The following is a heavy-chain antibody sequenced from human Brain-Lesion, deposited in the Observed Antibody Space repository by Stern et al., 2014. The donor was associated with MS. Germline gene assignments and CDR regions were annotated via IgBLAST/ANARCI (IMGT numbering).Heavy chain of an antibody. Sequence: AQLVESGGAVVQPGRSLRLSCAASGFTFISYGIHWVRQAPGKGLEWVTVIWFDGNTKYYADSVKGRFTISRDNSKNTVYLHMDSLRADDTAVYYCAREDCGGDCPPNYWGRGTLVTVSS. V-gene: IGHV3-33*01. CDR3: AREDCGGDCPPNY. D-gene: IGHD2-21*02. J-gene: IGHJ4*02. CDR2: IWFDGNTK. CDR1: GFTFISYG.